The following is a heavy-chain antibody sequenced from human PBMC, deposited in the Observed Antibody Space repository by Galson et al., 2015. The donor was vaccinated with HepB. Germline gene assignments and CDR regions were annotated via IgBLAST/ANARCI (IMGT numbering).Heavy chain of an antibody. CDR3: ARPFPKVDVGNYYYGMDV. CDR1: GYTFSNYG. J-gene: IGHJ6*02. V-gene: IGHV1-18*01. CDR2: ISAYNGKT. D-gene: IGHD5-12*01. Sequence: SVKVSCKASGYTFSNYGISWVRQAPGQGLEWMGWISAYNGKTDYEQKFQGRVTMTTDTSTSTAYMELRSLRSDDTAVYYCARPFPKVDVGNYYYGMDVWGQGTTVTVS.